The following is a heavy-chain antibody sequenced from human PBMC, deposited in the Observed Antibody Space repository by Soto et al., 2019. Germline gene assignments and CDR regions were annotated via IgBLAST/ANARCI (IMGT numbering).Heavy chain of an antibody. CDR1: GYTFTSYY. D-gene: IGHD4-4*01. V-gene: IGHV1-46*01. CDR2: INPSGGST. J-gene: IGHJ6*02. CDR3: AGATGSNYVELYYYGMDV. Sequence: ASVKVSCKASGYTFTSYYMHWVRQAPGQGLEWMGIINPSGGSTSYAQKFQGRVTMTRDTPTSTVYMELSSLRSEDTAVYYCAGATGSNYVELYYYGMDVWGQGTTVTVSS.